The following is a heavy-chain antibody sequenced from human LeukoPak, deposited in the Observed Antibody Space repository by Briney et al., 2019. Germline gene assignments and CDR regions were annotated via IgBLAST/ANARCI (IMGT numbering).Heavy chain of an antibody. J-gene: IGHJ4*02. CDR3: ARGDYCSGGSCYGYYFDY. V-gene: IGHV1-2*04. CDR1: GYTFTGYY. CDR2: INPNSGGT. D-gene: IGHD2-15*01. Sequence: GASVKVSCKASGYTFTGYYMHWVRQAPGQGLEWMGWINPNSGGTNYAQKFQGWVTMTRDTSISTAYVELSRLRSDDTAVYYCARGDYCSGGSCYGYYFDYWGQGTLVTVSS.